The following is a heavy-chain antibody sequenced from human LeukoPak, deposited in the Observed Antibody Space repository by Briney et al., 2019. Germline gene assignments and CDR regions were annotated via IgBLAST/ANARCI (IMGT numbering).Heavy chain of an antibody. CDR2: INQDGSEK. CDR3: ARAISMVRGLIYYGMDV. Sequence: GGSLGLSCAASGFTFRSYWMNWARQAPGKGLEWVAIINQDGSEKYYVDSVKGRFTTSRDNAKNSLYLQMNSLRVEDTAVYYCARAISMVRGLIYYGMDVWGQGTTVTVSS. J-gene: IGHJ6*02. D-gene: IGHD3-10*01. CDR1: GFTFRSYW. V-gene: IGHV3-7*01.